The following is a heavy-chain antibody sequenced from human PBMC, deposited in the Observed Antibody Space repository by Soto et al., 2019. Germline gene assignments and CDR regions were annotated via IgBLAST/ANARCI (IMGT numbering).Heavy chain of an antibody. Sequence: RKGLEWVSAISVSGGSTYYADSVKGRFTISRDNSKNTLYLQMNSLRAEDIFFFQAEDGIRDTVPVSAFLRNRSSDL. V-gene: IGHV3-23*01. CDR3: EDGIRDTVPVSAFLRNRSSDL. J-gene: IGHJ2*01. D-gene: IGHD1-1*01. CDR2: ISVSGGST.